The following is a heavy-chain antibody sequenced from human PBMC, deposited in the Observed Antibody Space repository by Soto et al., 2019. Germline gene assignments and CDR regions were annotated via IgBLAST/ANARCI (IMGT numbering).Heavy chain of an antibody. J-gene: IGHJ6*02. Sequence: LKISCKASGYSFTTYWIAWVRQMPGKGLEWMGIINPGDSDIRYSPSFQGQVTISADNSISTAYLQWSSLKASDTAMYYCARHEQFYYYYYGMDVWGQGTAVTVSS. CDR3: ARHEQFYYYYYGMDV. V-gene: IGHV5-51*01. D-gene: IGHD4-4*01. CDR1: GYSFTTYW. CDR2: INPGDSDI.